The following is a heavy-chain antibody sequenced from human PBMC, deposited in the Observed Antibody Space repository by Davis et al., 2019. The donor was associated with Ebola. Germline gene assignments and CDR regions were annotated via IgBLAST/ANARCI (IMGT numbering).Heavy chain of an antibody. Sequence: MPSATLSLTCAVYGGSFSGYYWSWIRQPPGKGLEWIGEINHSGSTNYNPSLKSRVTISVDTSKNQFSLKLSSVTAADTAVYYCARVSAYYDFWSGPRYNWFDPWGQGTLVTVSS. D-gene: IGHD3-3*01. J-gene: IGHJ5*02. CDR3: ARVSAYYDFWSGPRYNWFDP. CDR2: INHSGST. V-gene: IGHV4-34*01. CDR1: GGSFSGYY.